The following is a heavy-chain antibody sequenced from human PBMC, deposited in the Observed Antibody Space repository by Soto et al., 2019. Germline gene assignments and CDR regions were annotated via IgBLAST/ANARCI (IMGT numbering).Heavy chain of an antibody. D-gene: IGHD6-6*01. Sequence: QVHLVESGGGVVQPGRSLTLSCAASGFTFTTYGFNWVRQAPGKGLEWVAGIWYDGSKKIYADSVKGRFTISRDNSEDTVYLQMNSLRDEDTAVFYCARDPTGSSSSDYYYGMDVWGQGTTVTVSS. CDR2: IWYDGSKK. CDR3: ARDPTGSSSSDYYYGMDV. J-gene: IGHJ6*02. CDR1: GFTFTTYG. V-gene: IGHV3-33*01.